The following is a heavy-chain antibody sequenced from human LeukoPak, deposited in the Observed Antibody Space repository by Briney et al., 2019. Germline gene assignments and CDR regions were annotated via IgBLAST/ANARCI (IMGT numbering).Heavy chain of an antibody. D-gene: IGHD1-1*01. CDR2: ISSSGSTI. J-gene: IGHJ4*02. CDR1: GFTFSDYY. V-gene: IGHV3-11*01. Sequence: GGSLRLSCAASGFTFSDYYMSWIRQAPGKGLEWVSYISSSGSTIYYADSVKGRFTISRDNAKNSLYLQMNSLRAEDTAVYYCATRPEQGTPIQFDYWGQGTLVTVSS. CDR3: ATRPEQGTPIQFDY.